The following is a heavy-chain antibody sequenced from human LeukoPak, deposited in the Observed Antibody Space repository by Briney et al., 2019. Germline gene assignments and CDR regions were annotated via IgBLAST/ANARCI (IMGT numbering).Heavy chain of an antibody. CDR2: ISAYNGNT. Sequence: ASVKVSCTASGYTFTSYDISWVRQAPGQGLEWMGWISAYNGNTNYAQKLQGRVTMTTDTSTSTAYMELRSLRSDDTAVYYCALNTAMATVDYWGQGTLVTVSS. D-gene: IGHD5-18*01. V-gene: IGHV1-18*01. J-gene: IGHJ4*02. CDR1: GYTFTSYD. CDR3: ALNTAMATVDY.